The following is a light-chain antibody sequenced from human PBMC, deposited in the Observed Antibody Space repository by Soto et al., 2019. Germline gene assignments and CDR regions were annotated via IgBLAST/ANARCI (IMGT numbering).Light chain of an antibody. CDR2: DAS. Sequence: EIVMTQSPGILSLSPGERATLFYRASQTIGNYLAWFQQKPGQAPRLLIYDASKRATGIPARFVGRGSGTDFTLTIGSLEPEDFALYYCQERSDWPRGTFGGGTKVEIK. J-gene: IGKJ4*01. CDR3: QERSDWPRGT. CDR1: QTIGNY. V-gene: IGKV3-11*01.